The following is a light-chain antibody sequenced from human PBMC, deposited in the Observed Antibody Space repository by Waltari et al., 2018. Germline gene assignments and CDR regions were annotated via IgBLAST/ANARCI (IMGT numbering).Light chain of an antibody. V-gene: IGLV3-19*01. J-gene: IGLJ2*01. Sequence: SSELTQDPAVSVALGQTVRITCQGDRLRSYYASWYQQKPGQAPVLVIYGKNNRPLGIPDRFSGSSSGNTASLTITGAQAEDEADYYCNSRDSSGNHLVFGGGTKLTVL. CDR1: RLRSYY. CDR2: GKN. CDR3: NSRDSSGNHLV.